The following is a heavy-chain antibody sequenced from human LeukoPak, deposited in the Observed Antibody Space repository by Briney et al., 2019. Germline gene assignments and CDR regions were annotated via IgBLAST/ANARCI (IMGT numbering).Heavy chain of an antibody. CDR1: GFTFDDYA. Sequence: HPGGSLRLSCAASGFTFDDYAMHWVRQAPGKGLEWVSGISWNSGSIGYADSVKDRFTISRDNAKNSLYLQMNSLRAEDTALYYCAKATEDIVVVPAAISFDYWGQGTLVTVSS. CDR2: ISWNSGSI. J-gene: IGHJ4*02. V-gene: IGHV3-9*01. CDR3: AKATEDIVVVPAAISFDY. D-gene: IGHD2-2*02.